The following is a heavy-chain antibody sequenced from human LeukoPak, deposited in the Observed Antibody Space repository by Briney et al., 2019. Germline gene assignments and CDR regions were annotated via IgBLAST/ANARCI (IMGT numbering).Heavy chain of an antibody. CDR3: AKATSGSSSIDY. V-gene: IGHV3-23*01. J-gene: IGHJ4*02. Sequence: PGGSLRLSCAASGFTFSSYVIKWVRQAPGKGLEWVSGITGSGGNTYYADSVKGRFTISRDNSKNTLYLQMNSLRVEDTAVYYCAKATSGSSSIDYWGQGTLVTVSS. CDR1: GFTFSSYV. D-gene: IGHD1-26*01. CDR2: ITGSGGNT.